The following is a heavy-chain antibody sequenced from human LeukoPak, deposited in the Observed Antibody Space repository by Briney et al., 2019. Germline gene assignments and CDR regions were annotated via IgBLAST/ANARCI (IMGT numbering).Heavy chain of an antibody. J-gene: IGHJ2*01. CDR2: IYYTRST. D-gene: IGHD3-22*01. CDR1: GGSISSSSYY. CDR3: ARGVTMIVVVIHDWYFDL. Sequence: PSETLSLTCTVSGGSISSSSYYWGWIRQPPGKGLEWIGSIYYTRSTYCNPSLKSRVTISVDTSKNQFSLKLTSVTAADAAVYYCARGVTMIVVVIHDWYFDLWGRSTLVTVSS. V-gene: IGHV4-39*01.